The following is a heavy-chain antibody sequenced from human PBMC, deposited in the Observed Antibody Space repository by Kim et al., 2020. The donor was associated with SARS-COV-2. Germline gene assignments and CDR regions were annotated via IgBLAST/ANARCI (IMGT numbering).Heavy chain of an antibody. V-gene: IGHV1-3*01. CDR3: AGTVAFYESSYSY. J-gene: IGHJ4*02. CDR1: GYTIRSYA. Sequence: ASVKVSCKVSGYTIRSYAIHWVRQAPGQKLEWMGWLNAGNGDVKYSQKWQGRVTITRDTPASTVYMQLNSLKSEDTAIYFCAGTVAFYESSYSYWGQGTL. CDR2: LNAGNGDV. D-gene: IGHD3-22*01.